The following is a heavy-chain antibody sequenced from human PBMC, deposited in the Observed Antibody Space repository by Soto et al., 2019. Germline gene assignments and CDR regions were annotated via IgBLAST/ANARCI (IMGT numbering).Heavy chain of an antibody. J-gene: IGHJ6*02. V-gene: IGHV1-46*01. CDR3: ARVGYYYGMDV. Sequence: ASVKVSCKTSGYTFRTYHMHWVRLAPGQGLEWVGIIKSSGDITLYAQKFQGRVTMSKDTSTSTVYMEVSSLRSEDTAVYYCARVGYYYGMDVWGQGTTVTVSS. CDR1: GYTFRTYH. CDR2: IKSSGDIT.